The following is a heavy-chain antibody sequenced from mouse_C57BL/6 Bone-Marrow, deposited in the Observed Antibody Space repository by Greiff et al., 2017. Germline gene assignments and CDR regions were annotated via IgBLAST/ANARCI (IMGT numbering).Heavy chain of an antibody. CDR1: GYTFTSYW. V-gene: IGHV1-69*01. J-gene: IGHJ4*01. CDR2: IDPSDSYT. CDR3: AREGNYAMDY. Sequence: QVQLKQSGAELVMPGASVKLSCTASGYTFTSYWMHWVKQRPGQGLEWIGEIDPSDSYTNYNQKFKGKSTLTVDKSSSTAYMQLSSLTSEDSAVXYCAREGNYAMDYWGQGTSVTVSS.